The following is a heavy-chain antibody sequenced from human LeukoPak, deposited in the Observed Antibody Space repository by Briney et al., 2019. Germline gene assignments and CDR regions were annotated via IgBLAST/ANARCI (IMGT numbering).Heavy chain of an antibody. V-gene: IGHV2-5*02. J-gene: IGHJ5*02. CDR1: GFPLSTRGVG. Sequence: SGPTLVNPTQTLTLTCTFSGFPLSTRGVGVGWIRQPPGMALEWLALIYWDDDKRYSPSLKSRLTITKDTSKNQVVLTMTNMDPVDTATYYCAHNGFGELNNWFDPWGQGTLVTVSS. CDR3: AHNGFGELNNWFDP. D-gene: IGHD3-10*01. CDR2: IYWDDDK.